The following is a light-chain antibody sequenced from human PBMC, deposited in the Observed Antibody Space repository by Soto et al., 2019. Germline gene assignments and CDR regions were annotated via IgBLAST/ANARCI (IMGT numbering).Light chain of an antibody. V-gene: IGKV1-39*01. CDR3: QQSSSTPYT. CDR1: QSIRSC. J-gene: IGKJ2*01. Sequence: DIQMTKSPSSLSASVGDRVTITCRASQSIRSCLSWDQQKPGKDPELLISTPSSLQDGVPSRFSGRGSGTDLTHSTSSWQPEDVATYYCQQSSSTPYTFGQGTTLEI. CDR2: TPS.